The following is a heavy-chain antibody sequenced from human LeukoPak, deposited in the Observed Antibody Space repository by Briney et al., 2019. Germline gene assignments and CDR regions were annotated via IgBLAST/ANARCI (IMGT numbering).Heavy chain of an antibody. J-gene: IGHJ6*02. V-gene: IGHV1-2*02. D-gene: IGHD2-2*01. CDR2: INPNSGST. CDR1: GYTFTDYY. Sequence: GASVKVSCKASGYTFTDYYLQWVRQAPGQGLEWMGWINPNSGSTNSAQKFQGRVTMTRDTSVSTAYMELSRLRSDDTAVYYCARDHCTSSGCYEYYYYGMDVWGQGTTVTVSS. CDR3: ARDHCTSSGCYEYYYYGMDV.